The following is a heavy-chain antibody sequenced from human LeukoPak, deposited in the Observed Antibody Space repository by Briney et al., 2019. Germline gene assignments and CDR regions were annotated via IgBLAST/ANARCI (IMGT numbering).Heavy chain of an antibody. CDR2: IISIFGTA. D-gene: IGHD3-10*01. V-gene: IGHV1-69*13. J-gene: IGHJ4*02. CDR3: ASGGMVRGVIPPFDY. CDR1: GGTFSSYA. Sequence: SVKVSCKASGGTFSSYAISWVRQAPGQGLEWMGGIISIFGTANYAQKFQGRVTITADESTSTAYMELSSLRSEDTAVYYCASGGMVRGVIPPFDYWGQGTLVTVSS.